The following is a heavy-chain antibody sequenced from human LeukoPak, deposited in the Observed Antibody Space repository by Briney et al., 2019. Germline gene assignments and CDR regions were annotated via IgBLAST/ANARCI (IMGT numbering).Heavy chain of an antibody. J-gene: IGHJ6*02. CDR2: ISSSGSTI. CDR1: GFTFSDYY. D-gene: IGHD2-2*02. V-gene: IGHV3-11*01. CDR3: ARGPYCSSTSCYTAYYYYGMDV. Sequence: NPGGSLRLSCAASGFTFSDYYMSRIRQAPGKGLEWVSYISSSGSTIYYADSVKGRFTISRDNAKNSLYLQMNSLRAEDTAVYYCARGPYCSSTSCYTAYYYYGMDVWGQGTTVTVSS.